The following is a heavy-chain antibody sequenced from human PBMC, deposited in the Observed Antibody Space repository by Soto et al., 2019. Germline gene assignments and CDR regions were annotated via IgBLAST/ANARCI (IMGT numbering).Heavy chain of an antibody. Sequence: QVTLKESGPVLVKPTETLTLTCTVSGFSLINARMGVSWIRQPPGKDLEWLAHIFSNDEKSYSTSLKSRLTISKDTAKNQMVRTNTNMDPVDTAKYYCARIQRSLRVVAAEFDYWGQGTLVTVSS. J-gene: IGHJ4*02. CDR3: ARIQRSLRVVAAEFDY. CDR2: IFSNDEK. V-gene: IGHV2-26*01. CDR1: GFSLINARMG. D-gene: IGHD2-15*01.